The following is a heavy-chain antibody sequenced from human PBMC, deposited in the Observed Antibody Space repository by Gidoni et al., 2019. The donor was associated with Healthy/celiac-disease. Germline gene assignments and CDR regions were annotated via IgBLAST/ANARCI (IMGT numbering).Heavy chain of an antibody. J-gene: IGHJ4*02. Sequence: EVQLVESGGGLIQPGGSLRLSCAASGFTVSSNYMSWVRQAPGKGLEWVSVIYSGGSTYYADSVKGRFTISRDNSKNTLYLQMNSLRAEDTAVYYCARWGFQTGPDGIDYWGQGTLVTVSS. CDR2: IYSGGST. CDR1: GFTVSSNY. CDR3: ARWGFQTGPDGIDY. D-gene: IGHD1-1*01. V-gene: IGHV3-53*01.